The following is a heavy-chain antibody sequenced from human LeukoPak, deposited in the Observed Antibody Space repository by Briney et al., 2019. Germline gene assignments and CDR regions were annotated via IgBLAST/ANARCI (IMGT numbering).Heavy chain of an antibody. CDR3: AREDTAVPGGDC. Sequence: GGSLRLSCAASGFTISPYWMSWVRQAPGRGLEWVANIKQDGSEKYYVDSVKGRFAISRDNAKNSVYLQMNGLRAEDTAVYYCAREDTAVPGGDCWGQGTLVTVSS. D-gene: IGHD5-18*01. CDR1: GFTISPYW. CDR2: IKQDGSEK. J-gene: IGHJ4*02. V-gene: IGHV3-7*01.